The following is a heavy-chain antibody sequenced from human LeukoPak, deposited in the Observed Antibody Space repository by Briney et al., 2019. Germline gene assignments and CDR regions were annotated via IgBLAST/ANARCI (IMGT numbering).Heavy chain of an antibody. CDR3: ARVFGQSRSGRGLDY. CDR2: INPNSGGT. V-gene: IGHV1-2*02. J-gene: IGHJ4*02. Sequence: ASVKVSCKASGYTFTGYYMHWVRQAPGQGLEWMGWINPNSGGTNYAQKFQGRVTMTRDTSISTAYMELSRLRSDDTAVYYCARVFGQSRSGRGLDYWGQGTLVTVSS. CDR1: GYTFTGYY. D-gene: IGHD1-14*01.